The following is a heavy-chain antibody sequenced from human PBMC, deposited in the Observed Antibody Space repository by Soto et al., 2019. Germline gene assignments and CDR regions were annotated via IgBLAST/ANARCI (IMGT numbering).Heavy chain of an antibody. D-gene: IGHD3-3*01. CDR2: IYYSGST. V-gene: IGHV4-59*08. CDR1: GGSISSYY. Sequence: SETLSLTCTVSGGSISSYYWSWIRQPPGKGLEWIGYIYYSGSTNYNPSLKSRVTISVDTSKNQFSLKLSSVTAADTAVYYCARLRDYDFWSGLAFDYWGQGTLVTVSS. J-gene: IGHJ4*02. CDR3: ARLRDYDFWSGLAFDY.